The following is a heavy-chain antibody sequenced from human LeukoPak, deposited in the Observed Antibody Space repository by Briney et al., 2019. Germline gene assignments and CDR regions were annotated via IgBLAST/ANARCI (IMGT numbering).Heavy chain of an antibody. Sequence: PGGSLRLSCAASGFTFDDYGMSWVRQAQGKGLEWVSGTNWNGGSTGYADSVKGRFTISRDNAKNSLYLQMNSLRAEDTALYYCARDYSSGRFGFDYWGQGTLATVSS. CDR3: ARDYSSGRFGFDY. J-gene: IGHJ4*02. V-gene: IGHV3-20*04. CDR2: TNWNGGST. CDR1: GFTFDDYG. D-gene: IGHD6-19*01.